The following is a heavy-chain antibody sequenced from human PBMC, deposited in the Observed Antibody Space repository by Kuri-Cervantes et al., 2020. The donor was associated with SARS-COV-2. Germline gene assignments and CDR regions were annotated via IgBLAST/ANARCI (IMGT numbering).Heavy chain of an antibody. CDR2: ISAYNGNT. Sequence: ASVKVSCKASGYTFPSYTIHWVRQAPGQGLEWMGWISAYNGNTNYAQKLQGRVTMTTDTSTSTAYMELRSLRSDDTAVYYCARDVAVVPAAMVPKYFQHWGQGTLVTVSS. CDR1: GYTFPSYT. D-gene: IGHD2-2*01. J-gene: IGHJ1*01. CDR3: ARDVAVVPAAMVPKYFQH. V-gene: IGHV1-18*01.